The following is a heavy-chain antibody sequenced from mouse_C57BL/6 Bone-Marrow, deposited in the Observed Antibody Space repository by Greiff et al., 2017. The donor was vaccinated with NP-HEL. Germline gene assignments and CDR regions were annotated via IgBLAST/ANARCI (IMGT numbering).Heavy chain of an antibody. CDR1: GYTFTSYW. V-gene: IGHV1-50*01. CDR3: ARPNLSRAMDY. J-gene: IGHJ4*01. D-gene: IGHD6-1*01. CDR2: IDPSDSYT. Sequence: QVQLQQPGAELVKPGASVKLSCKASGYTFTSYWMQWVKQRPGQGLEWIGEIDPSDSYTNYNQKFKGKATLTLDTSSSTAYMQHSSLTSEDSAVYYCARPNLSRAMDYWGQGTSVTVSS.